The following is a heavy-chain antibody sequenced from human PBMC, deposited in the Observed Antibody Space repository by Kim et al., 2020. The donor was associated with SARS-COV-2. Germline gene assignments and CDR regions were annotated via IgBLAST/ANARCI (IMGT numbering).Heavy chain of an antibody. CDR1: GFTFSSYG. D-gene: IGHD6-13*01. J-gene: IGHJ4*02. V-gene: IGHV3-30*18. Sequence: GGSLRLSCAASGFTFSSYGMHWVRQAPGKGLEWVAVISYDGSNKYYADSVKGRFTISRDNSKNTLYLQMNSLRAEDTAVYYCAKDLIPHSSSWYGIDYWGQGTLVTVSS. CDR2: ISYDGSNK. CDR3: AKDLIPHSSSWYGIDY.